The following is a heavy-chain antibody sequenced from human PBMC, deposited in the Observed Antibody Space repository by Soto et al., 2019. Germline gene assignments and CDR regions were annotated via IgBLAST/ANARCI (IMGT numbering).Heavy chain of an antibody. Sequence: SLRLSCAASGFVFNSYEMNWVRQAPGKGLEWVSYISSSFSTNYADSVKGRFTISRDNAKNSVYLQMYGLRPDDTAVYYCARDLSPYYGEGFDVWGQGTMVTV. D-gene: IGHD3-10*01. J-gene: IGHJ3*01. V-gene: IGHV3-48*03. CDR1: GFVFNSYE. CDR2: ISSSFST. CDR3: ARDLSPYYGEGFDV.